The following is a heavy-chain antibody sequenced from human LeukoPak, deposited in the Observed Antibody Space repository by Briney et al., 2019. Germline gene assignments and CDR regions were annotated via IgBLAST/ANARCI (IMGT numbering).Heavy chain of an antibody. CDR2: IYYSGST. CDR3: ARHYYYDSSGYYNGGPTGYFDY. D-gene: IGHD3-22*01. Sequence: SETLSLTCTVSGGSISSYYWSWIRQPPGKGLEWIGYIYYSGSTNYNPSLKSRVTISVDTSKNQFSLKLSSVTAADTAVYYCARHYYYDSSGYYNGGPTGYFDYWGQGTLVTVSS. CDR1: GGSISSYY. J-gene: IGHJ4*02. V-gene: IGHV4-59*08.